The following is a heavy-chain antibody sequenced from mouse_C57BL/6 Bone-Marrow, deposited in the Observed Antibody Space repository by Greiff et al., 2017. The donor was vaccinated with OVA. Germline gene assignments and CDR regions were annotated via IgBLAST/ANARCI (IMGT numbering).Heavy chain of an antibody. CDR3: ARANYSSHADAMDY. Sequence: VQLQQPGAELVKPGASVKMSCKASGYTFTSYWITWVKQRPGQGLEWIGEIYPGSGSTNYNEKFKSKATLTVDTSSSTAYMQLSSMTSEDSAVYYCARANYSSHADAMDYWGQGTSVTVSS. CDR2: IYPGSGST. V-gene: IGHV1-55*01. D-gene: IGHD2-5*01. CDR1: GYTFTSYW. J-gene: IGHJ4*01.